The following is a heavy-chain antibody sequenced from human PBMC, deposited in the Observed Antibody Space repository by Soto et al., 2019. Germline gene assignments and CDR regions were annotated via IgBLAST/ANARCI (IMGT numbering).Heavy chain of an antibody. J-gene: IGHJ4*02. V-gene: IGHV3-64*01. Sequence: EVQLAESGGGMVQPGGSLRLSCVASGFTFSSYDMHWVRQAPGKGLEYVSSISSNGGTTYYGNSGKGRFTISRDNSKNTLNLQMGSLRAEDMAVYYCVRRVSGNYDYWGKGTLVTVSS. CDR3: VRRVSGNYDY. CDR1: GFTFSSYD. CDR2: ISSNGGTT. D-gene: IGHD1-7*01.